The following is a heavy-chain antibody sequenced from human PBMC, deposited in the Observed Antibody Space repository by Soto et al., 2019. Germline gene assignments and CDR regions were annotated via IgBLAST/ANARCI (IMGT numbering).Heavy chain of an antibody. J-gene: IGHJ5*02. V-gene: IGHV4-31*03. CDR2: IYYGGST. CDR3: ARGKNWFDP. Sequence: SETLSLTCTFSGGSISSGGYHCSWIRQHPGKGLEWIGYIYYGGSTYYNPSLKSRVTISVDTSKNQFSLKLSSVTAADTAVYYCARGKNWFDPWGQGTLVTVSS. CDR1: GGSISSGGYH.